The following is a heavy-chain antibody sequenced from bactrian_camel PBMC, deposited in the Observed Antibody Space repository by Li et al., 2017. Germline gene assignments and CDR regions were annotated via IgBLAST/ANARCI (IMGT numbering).Heavy chain of an antibody. CDR3: AAERTPHCKAAFQGLGLILAFTS. J-gene: IGHJ6*01. V-gene: IGHV3S6*01. Sequence: HVQLVESGGGSVQAGGSLRLSCAASGVRDPNYCMGWFRQRPGKAREDVAAIWTDRSRTRYADSVAGRFTISHDAAKNSIDLQMNSLKPDDTALYYCAAERTPHCKAAFQGLGLILAFTSGGQGTQVTVS. D-gene: IGHD3*01. CDR2: IWTDRSRT. CDR1: GVRDPNYC.